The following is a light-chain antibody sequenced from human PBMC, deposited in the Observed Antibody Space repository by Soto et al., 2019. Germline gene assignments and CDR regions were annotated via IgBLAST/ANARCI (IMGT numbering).Light chain of an antibody. Sequence: DIQMTHSPSTLSASVGDSVTMTCRASQSISSWLAWYQQKPGKAPKLLIYDASSLESGVPSRFSGSGSGTEFTLTISRLEPEDFAVYYCQQYVSAPITFGQGTRLEIK. J-gene: IGKJ5*01. CDR3: QQYVSAPIT. V-gene: IGKV1-5*01. CDR1: QSISSW. CDR2: DAS.